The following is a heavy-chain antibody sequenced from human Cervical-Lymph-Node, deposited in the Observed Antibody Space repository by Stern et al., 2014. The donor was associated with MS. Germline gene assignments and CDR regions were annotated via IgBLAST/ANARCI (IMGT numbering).Heavy chain of an antibody. Sequence: VQLVESGPGLVKPSDTLSLTCTVSGGSISSYYWSWIRQPPGKGLEWIGYIYYSGSTNYNPSLKSRVTISVDTSKNQFSLKLSSVTAADTAVYYCARWGSLGRFDPWGQGTLVTVSS. D-gene: IGHD3-16*01. J-gene: IGHJ5*02. V-gene: IGHV4-59*07. CDR1: GGSISSYY. CDR3: ARWGSLGRFDP. CDR2: IYYSGST.